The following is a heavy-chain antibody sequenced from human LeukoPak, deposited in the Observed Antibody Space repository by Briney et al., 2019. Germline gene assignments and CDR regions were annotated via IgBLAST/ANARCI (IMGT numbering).Heavy chain of an antibody. CDR3: ARAGHYYGSGSYLKFPFDY. CDR2: INHSGST. J-gene: IGHJ4*02. Sequence: TSETLSPTCAVYGGSFSGYYWSWIRQPPGKGLEWIGEINHSGSTNYNPSLKSRVTISVDTSKNQFSLKLSSVTAADTAVYYCARAGHYYGSGSYLKFPFDYWGQGTLVTVSS. V-gene: IGHV4-34*01. CDR1: GGSFSGYY. D-gene: IGHD3-10*01.